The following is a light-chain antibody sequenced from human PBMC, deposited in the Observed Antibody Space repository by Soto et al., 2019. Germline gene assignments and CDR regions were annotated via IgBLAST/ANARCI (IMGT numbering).Light chain of an antibody. CDR2: GAS. V-gene: IGKV3-20*01. CDR1: QSLRSAF. J-gene: IGKJ2*01. CDR3: LQYASPLYT. Sequence: EVVLTQSPGTLSLSPGERATLSCRASQSLRSAFLAWYEKKPGQAPRLLLCGASNRATGIPDRFSGSGSGTDFTITISRLEPEDFAVYFCLQYASPLYTFGQGTKLEIK.